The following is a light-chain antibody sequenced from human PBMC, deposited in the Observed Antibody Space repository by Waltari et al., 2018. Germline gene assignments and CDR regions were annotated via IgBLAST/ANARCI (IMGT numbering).Light chain of an antibody. CDR2: DLS. CDR3: SSYIGSSTLEL. CDR1: SSDVGGYNY. V-gene: IGLV2-14*03. J-gene: IGLJ2*01. Sequence: QSALTQPASVSGSPGQSITISCTGTSSDVGGYNYVSWYQQHPGKAPKLMIFDLSNRPSGVSNRFSGSKSGNTASLTISGLQAEDEADYYCSSYIGSSTLELFGGGTSLTVL.